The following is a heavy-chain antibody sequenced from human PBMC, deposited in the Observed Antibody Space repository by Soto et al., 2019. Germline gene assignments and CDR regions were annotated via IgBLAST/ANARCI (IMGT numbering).Heavy chain of an antibody. CDR2: IKQDGSEK. D-gene: IGHD2-2*01. Sequence: GGSLRLSCAASGFTFSSYWMSWVRQAPGKGLEWVANIKQDGSEKYYVDSVKGRFTISRDNAKNSLYLQMNSLRAEDTAVYYCARDRYCSSTSCYYFDYWGQGTLVTVSS. CDR1: GFTFSSYW. J-gene: IGHJ4*02. V-gene: IGHV3-7*01. CDR3: ARDRYCSSTSCYYFDY.